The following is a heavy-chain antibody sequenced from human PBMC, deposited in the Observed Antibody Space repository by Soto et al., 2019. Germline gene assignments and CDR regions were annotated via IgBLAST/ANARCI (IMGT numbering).Heavy chain of an antibody. CDR3: ARHFATWFDP. CDR1: GFTFSSNW. J-gene: IGHJ5*02. V-gene: IGHV3-7*05. D-gene: IGHD3-3*02. CDR2: IKQDGSEK. Sequence: EVQLVESGGGLVQPGGSLRLSCAASGFTFSSNWMPWLRQAPGKGLEWVANIKQDGSEKYYVDSVKGRFTISRDNAKNSLYLQMNSLRAEDTAVYYCARHFATWFDPWGQGTLVTVSS.